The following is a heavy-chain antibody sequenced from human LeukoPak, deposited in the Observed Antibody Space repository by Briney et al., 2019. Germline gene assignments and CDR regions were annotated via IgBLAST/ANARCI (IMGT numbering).Heavy chain of an antibody. J-gene: IGHJ4*02. CDR1: GFTFSSYA. Sequence: GGSLRLSCAASGFTFSSYAMHWVRQAPGKGLEWVAVISYDGSNKYYADSVKGRFTISRDNSKNTLYLQMNSLRAEDTAVYYCARASRAYCGGDCYWDYWGQGTLVTVSS. CDR2: ISYDGSNK. D-gene: IGHD2-21*02. V-gene: IGHV3-30*04. CDR3: ARASRAYCGGDCYWDY.